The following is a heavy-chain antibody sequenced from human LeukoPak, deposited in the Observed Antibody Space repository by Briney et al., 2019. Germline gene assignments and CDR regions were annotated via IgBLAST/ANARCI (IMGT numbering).Heavy chain of an antibody. D-gene: IGHD2-21*02. J-gene: IGHJ4*02. V-gene: IGHV3-23*01. CDR3: AKSGEVTAIRNYFDY. Sequence: PGGSLSLSCAASGFIFSRYAMSWVRQAPGKGLEWVLGIRGSGGSTYYADSVKGQFTISRDNSKNTLYLQMNSLRAEDTAVYYCAKSGEVTAIRNYFDYWGQGTLVTVSS. CDR2: IRGSGGST. CDR1: GFIFSRYA.